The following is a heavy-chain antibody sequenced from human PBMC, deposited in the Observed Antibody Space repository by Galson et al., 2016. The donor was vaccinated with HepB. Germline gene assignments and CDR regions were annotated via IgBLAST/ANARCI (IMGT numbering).Heavy chain of an antibody. CDR1: GFTFTTYT. J-gene: IGHJ4*02. Sequence: SLRLSCAASGFTFTTYTMHWVRQAPGKGLEWVAIISYDGSNKYYADSVKGRFTISRDNSKNTLYLQMNSLRPEDTAVYFCARDGSSVGATVDYFDYWGQGTLVTVSS. D-gene: IGHD1-26*01. CDR2: ISYDGSNK. CDR3: ARDGSSVGATVDYFDY. V-gene: IGHV3-30-3*01.